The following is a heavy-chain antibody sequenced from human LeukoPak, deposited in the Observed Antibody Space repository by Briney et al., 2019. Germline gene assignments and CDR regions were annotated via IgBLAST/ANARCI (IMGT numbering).Heavy chain of an antibody. V-gene: IGHV3-53*01. CDR3: ARVWQLGNWFDP. D-gene: IGHD6-13*01. CDR1: GFTVSSNY. Sequence: GGSLRLSCAASGFTVSSNYMSWVRQAPGKGLEWVSVIYSGGSTYYADSVKGRFTISRDNSKNTLYLQMNSLRAKDTAVYYCARVWQLGNWFDPWGQGTLVTVSS. J-gene: IGHJ5*02. CDR2: IYSGGST.